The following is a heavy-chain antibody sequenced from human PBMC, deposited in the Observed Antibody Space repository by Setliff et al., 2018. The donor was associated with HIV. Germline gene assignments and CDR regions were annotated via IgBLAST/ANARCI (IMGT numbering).Heavy chain of an antibody. CDR2: ISYDGSRT. Sequence: PGGSLRLSCVASGFTFSTFAMHWVRQAPGKGLEWVSVISYDGSRTHYVDSVRGRFTISRDNSKNTLSLQMNSLRPDDTALYYCVKGGYCTSSGCSNLNWFDPWGQGILVTV. V-gene: IGHV3-30*01. CDR1: GFTFSTFA. J-gene: IGHJ5*02. CDR3: VKGGYCTSSGCSNLNWFDP. D-gene: IGHD2-2*01.